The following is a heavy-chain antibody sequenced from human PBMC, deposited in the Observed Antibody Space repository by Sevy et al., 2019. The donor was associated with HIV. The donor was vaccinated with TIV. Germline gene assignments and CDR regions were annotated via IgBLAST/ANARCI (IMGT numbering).Heavy chain of an antibody. D-gene: IGHD2-2*01. CDR2: ISYDGSNK. CDR1: GFTFSSYG. CDR3: AKWLTAAIDYYGMDV. Sequence: GGSLRLSCAASGFTFSSYGMHWVRQAPGKGLEWVAVISYDGSNKYYADSVKGRFTISRDNSKNTLYLQMNSLRAEDTAVYYCAKWLTAAIDYYGMDVWGQGTTVTVSS. J-gene: IGHJ6*02. V-gene: IGHV3-30*18.